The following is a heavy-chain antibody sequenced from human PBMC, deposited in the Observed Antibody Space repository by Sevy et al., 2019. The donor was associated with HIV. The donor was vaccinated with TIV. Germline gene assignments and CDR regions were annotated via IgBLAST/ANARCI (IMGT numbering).Heavy chain of an antibody. CDR2: IWNDGSNK. V-gene: IGHV3-33*01. CDR3: AREQGWELPYYGMDV. CDR1: GFTFSNYG. D-gene: IGHD1-26*01. J-gene: IGHJ6*02. Sequence: GGSLRLSCAASGFTFSNYGMHWVRQAPGKGLEWVAVIWNDGSNKYYADSVKGRFTISRDNSKNTLYLQMNSLRAEDTAVYYCAREQGWELPYYGMDVWGQGTTVTVSS.